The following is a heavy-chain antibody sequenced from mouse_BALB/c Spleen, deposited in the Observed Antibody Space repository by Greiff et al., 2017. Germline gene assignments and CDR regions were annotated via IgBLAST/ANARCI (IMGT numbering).Heavy chain of an antibody. D-gene: IGHD3-2*01. Sequence: QVQLKQSGAELMKPGASVKISCKATGYTFSSYWIEWVKQRPGHGLEWIGEILPGSGSTNYNEKFKGKATFTADTSSNTAYMQLSSLTSEDSAVYYCGRGGTARATRWFAYWGQGTLVTVSA. CDR2: ILPGSGST. J-gene: IGHJ3*01. V-gene: IGHV1-9*01. CDR3: GRGGTARATRWFAY. CDR1: GYTFSSYW.